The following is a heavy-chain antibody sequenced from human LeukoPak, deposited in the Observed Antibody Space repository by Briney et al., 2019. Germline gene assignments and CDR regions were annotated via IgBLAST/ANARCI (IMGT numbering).Heavy chain of an antibody. Sequence: GGSLRLSCAATGFTFSSYAVSWVRQAPGKGLEWVSAISGSGGRTYYADSVKGRFTISRDNSENTLYLQMNSLRAEDTAVYYCAREAPTVTTLYYFDYWGQGTLVTVSS. D-gene: IGHD4-17*01. CDR3: AREAPTVTTLYYFDY. V-gene: IGHV3-23*01. CDR1: GFTFSSYA. J-gene: IGHJ4*02. CDR2: ISGSGGRT.